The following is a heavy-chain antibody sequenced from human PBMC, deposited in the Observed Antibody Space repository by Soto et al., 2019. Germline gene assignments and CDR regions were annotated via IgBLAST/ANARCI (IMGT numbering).Heavy chain of an antibody. CDR1: GFTFSDYA. V-gene: IGHV3-30*18. CDR2: VSHDGRNT. CDR3: AKGGRQWLVTSAFNY. J-gene: IGHJ4*02. D-gene: IGHD6-19*01. Sequence: VQLVESGGGVVQPGRSLRLSCAASGFTFSDYAMHWVRQAPGKGLEWVAVVSHDGRNTHYADSVKGRFTISRDSSKNTVSLELTSLSAEDRGVYYCAKGGRQWLVTSAFNYWGQGALVTVSS.